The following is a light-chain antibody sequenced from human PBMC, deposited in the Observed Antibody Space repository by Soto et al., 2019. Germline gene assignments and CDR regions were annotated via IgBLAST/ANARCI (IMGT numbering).Light chain of an antibody. J-gene: IGKJ1*01. CDR1: QSISSW. CDR3: QQYKSFPWT. CDR2: KES. V-gene: IGKV1-5*03. Sequence: DLQMTQSPSTLSSSLGDSVTITCRASQSISSWLAWYQQKTGKAPKMLIDKESGLDSGAPPRLSGRGSGTELNLTISRLQADDSATYYCQQYKSFPWTCGRGTKVDIK.